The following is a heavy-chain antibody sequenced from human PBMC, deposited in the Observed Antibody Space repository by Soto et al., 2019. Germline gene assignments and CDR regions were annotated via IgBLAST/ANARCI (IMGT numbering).Heavy chain of an antibody. Sequence: QVQLVQSGPEVQKPGASLKVSCKASGDPFTASGISWVRQAHGKALEWMGWTSIYNGHTEYSPKFLGRVVMTTDTSADTAYLELKSLRPDDEALYYCARWDDYGASDQYHFDQWGQGTLVTVSS. J-gene: IGHJ4*02. CDR3: ARWDDYGASDQYHFDQ. D-gene: IGHD4-17*01. CDR2: TSIYNGHT. CDR1: GDPFTASG. V-gene: IGHV1-18*01.